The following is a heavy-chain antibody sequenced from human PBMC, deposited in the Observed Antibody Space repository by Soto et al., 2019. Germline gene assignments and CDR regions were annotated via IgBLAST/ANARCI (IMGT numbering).Heavy chain of an antibody. Sequence: QVQLQESGPGLVKPSQTLSLTCTVSGGSISSGGYYWSWIRQHPGKGLEWIGYIYYSGSTYYNPSLKSRVTIXVXTXXSQFSLKLSSVTAADTAVYYCARGGYYDSSGYYGYWGQGTLVTVSS. CDR3: ARGGYYDSSGYYGY. CDR2: IYYSGST. V-gene: IGHV4-31*03. CDR1: GGSISSGGYY. D-gene: IGHD3-22*01. J-gene: IGHJ4*02.